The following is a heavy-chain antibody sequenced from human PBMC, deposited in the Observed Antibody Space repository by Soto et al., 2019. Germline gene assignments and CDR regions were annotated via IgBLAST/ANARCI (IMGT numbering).Heavy chain of an antibody. J-gene: IGHJ4*02. CDR1: GYIFTNYG. V-gene: IGHV1-18*01. D-gene: IGHD6-13*01. Sequence: QVQLVQSGAGVRMPGASVNVSCKTSGYIFTNYGVAWVRQAPGQGLELVAWISGYNGYPKHTQKFQGRVTVTTDTTTRTGYMELRNLRSDDTAVYYCARASAGARYDFWGQGTRVTVSS. CDR3: ARASAGARYDF. CDR2: ISGYNGYP.